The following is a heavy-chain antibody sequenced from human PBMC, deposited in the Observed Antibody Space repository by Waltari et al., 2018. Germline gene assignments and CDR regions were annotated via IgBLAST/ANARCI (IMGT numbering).Heavy chain of an antibody. V-gene: IGHV4-4*02. CDR1: GGSISSSHW. CDR2: IYHGGRT. Sequence: QVQLQVSGPGLVKPSGTLSLTCAVSGGSISSSHWWSWVRQPPGKGLEWIGEIYHGGRTSYNPSLKSRVTISVDKSKNQFSLNLNSMTAADTAVYYCARNVELGLGWYFDLWGRGTLVTVSS. D-gene: IGHD7-27*01. CDR3: ARNVELGLGWYFDL. J-gene: IGHJ2*01.